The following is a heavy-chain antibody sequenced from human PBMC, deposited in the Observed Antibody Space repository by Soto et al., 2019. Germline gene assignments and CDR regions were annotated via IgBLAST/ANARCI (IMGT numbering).Heavy chain of an antibody. Sequence: PGESLKISCKGSGYSFTSYWIGWVRQMPVKGLEWMGIIYPGDSDTRYSPSFQGQVTISADKSISTAYLQGSSLKASDTAMYYCATSYYYDSSGYPYYYYYGMDVWGQGTTVTVSS. CDR1: GYSFTSYW. CDR3: ATSYYYDSSGYPYYYYYGMDV. D-gene: IGHD3-22*01. CDR2: IYPGDSDT. V-gene: IGHV5-51*01. J-gene: IGHJ6*02.